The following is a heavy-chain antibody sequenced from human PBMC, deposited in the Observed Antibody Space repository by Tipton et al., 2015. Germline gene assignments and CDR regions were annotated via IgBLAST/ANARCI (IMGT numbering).Heavy chain of an antibody. V-gene: IGHV4-34*01. CDR3: ARGGSLFDY. J-gene: IGHJ4*02. CDR2: ITQSGSS. Sequence: TLSLTCTVSGGSSITNSYYWSWIRQPAGKGLEWIGEITQSGSSNYNPSLKSRVTLSLDTSKNQFSLNLSSLTAADTAVYYCARGGSLFDYWGQGTLVTVSS. CDR1: GGSSITNSYY. D-gene: IGHD2-15*01.